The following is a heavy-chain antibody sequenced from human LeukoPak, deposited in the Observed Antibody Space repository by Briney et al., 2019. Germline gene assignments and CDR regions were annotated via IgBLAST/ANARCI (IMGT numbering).Heavy chain of an antibody. J-gene: IGHJ4*02. CDR2: IYYSGST. Sequence: SETLSLTCTVPGGSISSYYWSWIRQPPGKGLEWSGDIYYSGSTNYNPSLKSRVTISVDTSKNQFSLRLSSVTAADTAVYYSARLASGSYGPLTPFDYWGQGTLVTVSS. CDR1: GGSISSYY. CDR3: ARLASGSYGPLTPFDY. V-gene: IGHV4-59*08. D-gene: IGHD1-26*01.